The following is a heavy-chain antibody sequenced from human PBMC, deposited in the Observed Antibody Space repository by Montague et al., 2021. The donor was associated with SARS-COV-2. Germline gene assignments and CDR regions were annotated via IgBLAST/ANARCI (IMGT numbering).Heavy chain of an antibody. CDR1: GFLFSNFA. CDR2: ISYDGSSK. V-gene: IGHV3-30*04. D-gene: IGHD5-24*01. Sequence: SRSLSFSASGFLFSNFAFHWVRQAPGKGLEWVAVISYDGSSKDYAESVRGRFTVSRDNSQKTLYVQLNSLRVEDTAIYYCARGDGYNPPTDIDNWGQGTLVTVSS. CDR3: ARGDGYNPPTDIDN. J-gene: IGHJ4*02.